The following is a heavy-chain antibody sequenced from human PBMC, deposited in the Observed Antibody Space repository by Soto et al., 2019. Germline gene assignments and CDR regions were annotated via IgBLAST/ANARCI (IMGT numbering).Heavy chain of an antibody. CDR3: ARDHNLDLFVFDP. D-gene: IGHD1-7*01. CDR1: GFTVSSNY. J-gene: IGHJ5*02. V-gene: IGHV3-66*01. CDR2: IYSGGST. Sequence: GGSLRLSCAASGFTVSSNYMSWVRQAPGKGLEWVSVIYSGGSTYYADSVKGRFTISRDNSKNTLYLQMNSLRAEDTAVYYCARDHNLDLFVFDPWGQGTLVTVSS.